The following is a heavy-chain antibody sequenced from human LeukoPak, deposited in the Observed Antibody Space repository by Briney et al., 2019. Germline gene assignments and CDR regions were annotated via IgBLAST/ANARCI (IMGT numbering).Heavy chain of an antibody. D-gene: IGHD3-9*01. CDR3: ARQSYDILTGSTTDYSAY. J-gene: IGHJ4*02. CDR2: MYPGDSET. Sequence: GESRKSSCKGSGYSFTIYWIGWVRQMPGKGLEWMGIMYPGDSETRYSPSFQGQVTISSDESISTAYLQWSSLKASDTAMYYCARQSYDILTGSTTDYSAYWGQGTLVTVSS. V-gene: IGHV5-51*01. CDR1: GYSFTIYW.